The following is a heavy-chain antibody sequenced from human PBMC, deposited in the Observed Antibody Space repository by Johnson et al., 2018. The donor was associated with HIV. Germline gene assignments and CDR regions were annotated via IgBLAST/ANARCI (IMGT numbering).Heavy chain of an antibody. CDR1: GFTFDDYA. D-gene: IGHD5-24*01. CDR3: ARFGRGGSHAFDI. V-gene: IGHV3-9*01. CDR2: ISWNSGSI. Sequence: VQLVESGGGLVQPGRSLRLSCAASGFTFDDYAMHWVRQAPGKGLEWVSGISWNSGSIGYADSVKGRFTISRDNAKNSLYLQMNSLRAEDTALYYCARFGRGGSHAFDIWGQGTMVTVSS. J-gene: IGHJ3*02.